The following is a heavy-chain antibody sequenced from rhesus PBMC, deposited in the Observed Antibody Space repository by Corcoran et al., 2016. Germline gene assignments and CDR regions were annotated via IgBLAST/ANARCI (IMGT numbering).Heavy chain of an antibody. D-gene: IGHD3-3*01. Sequence: QVQLVQSGAEVKKPGSSVKVSCKASGYTFTDYYMHWVRQAPRQGLEWMGWINPYNGNTKYAQKVQGRVTMTRDTSTSTAYMELSSLRSEDTAVYYCARENNIWTGFSYWGQGVLVTVSS. CDR1: GYTFTDYY. V-gene: IGHV1S2*01. CDR3: ARENNIWTGFSY. J-gene: IGHJ4*01. CDR2: INPYNGNT.